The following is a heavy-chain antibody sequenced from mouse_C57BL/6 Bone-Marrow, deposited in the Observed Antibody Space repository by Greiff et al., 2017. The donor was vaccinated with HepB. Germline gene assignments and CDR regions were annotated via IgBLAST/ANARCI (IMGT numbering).Heavy chain of an antibody. CDR1: GYAFSSYW. CDR2: IYPGDGDT. J-gene: IGHJ1*03. V-gene: IGHV1-80*01. CDR3: ARWGIYYDYGGLYWYFDV. D-gene: IGHD2-4*01. Sequence: VQLKQSGTELVKPGASVKISCKASGYAFSSYWMNWVKQRPGKGLEWIGQIYPGDGDTNYNGKFKGKATLTADKSSSTAYMQLSSLTSEDSAVYFCARWGIYYDYGGLYWYFDVWGTGTTVTVSS.